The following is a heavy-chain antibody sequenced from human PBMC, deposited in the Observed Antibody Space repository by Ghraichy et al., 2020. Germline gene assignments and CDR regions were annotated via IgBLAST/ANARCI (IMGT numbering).Heavy chain of an antibody. CDR1: GFTFSSYG. D-gene: IGHD2-15*01. CDR2: IWYDGSNK. V-gene: IGHV3-33*01. CDR3: ARDMGRVVVAATQDY. J-gene: IGHJ4*02. Sequence: GGSLRLSCAASGFTFSSYGMHWVRQAPGKGLEWVAVIWYDGSNKYYADSVKGRFTISRDNSKNTLYLQMNSLRAEDTAVYYCARDMGRVVVAATQDYWGQGTLVTVSS.